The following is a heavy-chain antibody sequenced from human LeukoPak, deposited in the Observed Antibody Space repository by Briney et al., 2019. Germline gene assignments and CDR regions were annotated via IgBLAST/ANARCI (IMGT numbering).Heavy chain of an antibody. V-gene: IGHV3-48*03. CDR1: GFTFSNYE. Sequence: PGGSLRLSCAASGFTFSNYEMIWVRQAPGKGLERVSYISSSGSTIYYADSVKGRFTISRDNAKNSLYLQMNSLRVEDTAVYFCARDNYDSSTPYYFDYWGQGTLVTVSS. J-gene: IGHJ4*02. D-gene: IGHD3-22*01. CDR3: ARDNYDSSTPYYFDY. CDR2: ISSSGSTI.